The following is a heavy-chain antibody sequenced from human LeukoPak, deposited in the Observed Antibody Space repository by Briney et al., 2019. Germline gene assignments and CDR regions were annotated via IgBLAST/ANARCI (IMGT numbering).Heavy chain of an antibody. CDR1: GFAFSSYN. CDR3: ARGGGLDV. CDR2: IGSSGSPT. D-gene: IGHD3-16*01. V-gene: IGHV3-48*02. J-gene: IGHJ6*02. Sequence: GGSLRLSCAASGFAFSSYNMNWVRQAPGKGLEWISYIGSSGSPTHYADSVGGRFTISRDNAKNSLYLQMNSRRDEDTAVYFCARGGGLDVWGQGATVTVSS.